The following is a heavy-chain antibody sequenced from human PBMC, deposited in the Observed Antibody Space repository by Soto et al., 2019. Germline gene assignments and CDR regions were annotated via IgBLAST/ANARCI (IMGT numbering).Heavy chain of an antibody. V-gene: IGHV1-69*01. CDR1: GGTFSSYA. J-gene: IGHJ4*02. D-gene: IGHD3-22*01. CDR3: ARYYYDSSGYLGPFDY. Sequence: QVQLVQSGAEVKKPGSSVKVSCKASGGTFSSYAISWVRQAPGPGLEWLGGLIPIFGTANYAQKSQGRVTITADETTSTAYMELSSLRSEDTAVYYCARYYYDSSGYLGPFDYWGQGTLVTVSS. CDR2: LIPIFGTA.